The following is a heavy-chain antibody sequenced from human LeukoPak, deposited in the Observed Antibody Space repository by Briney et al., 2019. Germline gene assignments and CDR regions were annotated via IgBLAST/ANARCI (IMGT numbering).Heavy chain of an antibody. J-gene: IGHJ4*02. CDR3: ARAWGTNCSGGSCYPEAPPAYPH. CDR2: MWFDGSNI. V-gene: IGHV3-33*01. CDR1: GFTFSSYG. Sequence: PGGSLRLSCAASGFTFSSYGMHWVRQAPGKGLEWVAVMWFDGSNIYYADSVKGGFTISRDYSKNTLYLQMNSLRAEDTAVYYCARAWGTNCSGGSCYPEAPPAYPHWGQGTLVTVFS. D-gene: IGHD2-15*01.